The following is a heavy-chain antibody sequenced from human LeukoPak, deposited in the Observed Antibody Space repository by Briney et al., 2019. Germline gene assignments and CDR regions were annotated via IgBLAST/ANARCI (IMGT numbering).Heavy chain of an antibody. Sequence: GGSLRLSCAASGFTLSNFWMTWVRQAPGKGLEWVANIKQDGSEKYYVDSVKGRFTISRDNAKNSLYLQMKSLRAEDTAVYYCARRATTERGHSYGLDFWGQGTLVTVSS. CDR3: ARRATTERGHSYGLDF. V-gene: IGHV3-7*01. CDR1: GFTLSNFW. CDR2: IKQDGSEK. D-gene: IGHD5-18*01. J-gene: IGHJ4*02.